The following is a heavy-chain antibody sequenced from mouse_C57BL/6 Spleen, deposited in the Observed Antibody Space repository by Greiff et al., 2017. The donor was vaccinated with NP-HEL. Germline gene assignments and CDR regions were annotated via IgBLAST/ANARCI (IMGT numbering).Heavy chain of an antibody. CDR3: AREGGYYGSSYNFDV. J-gene: IGHJ1*03. CDR1: GYTFTSYW. Sequence: QVQLQQPGAELVRPGSSVKLSCKASGYTFTSYWMHWVKQRPIQGLEWIGNIDPSDSETHYNQKFKDKATLTVDKSSSTAYMQLSSLTSEDSAVYYCAREGGYYGSSYNFDVWGTGTTVTVSS. V-gene: IGHV1-52*01. D-gene: IGHD1-1*01. CDR2: IDPSDSET.